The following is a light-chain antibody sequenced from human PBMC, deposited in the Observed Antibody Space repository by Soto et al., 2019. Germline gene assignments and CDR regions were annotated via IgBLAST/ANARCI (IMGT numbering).Light chain of an antibody. J-gene: IGKJ1*01. CDR3: QQYGSSSWT. Sequence: EIVLTQSPGTLSLSPGERATLSCRASQSVSSSYLAWYQQKPGQAPRLLIYGTSSRATAIPDRFSGSGSGADFTLTIIRLEPEDFAVYYCQQYGSSSWTFGQGTRWISN. CDR1: QSVSSSY. CDR2: GTS. V-gene: IGKV3-20*01.